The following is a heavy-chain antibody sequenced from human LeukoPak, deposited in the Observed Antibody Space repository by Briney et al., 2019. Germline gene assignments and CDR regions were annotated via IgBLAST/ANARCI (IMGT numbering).Heavy chain of an antibody. CDR3: AREALRPSRWFDP. CDR1: GGSISSGDYY. Sequence: SETLSLTCTVSGGSISSGDYYWSWIRQPPGKGLEWIGYIYYSGSTYYNPSLKSRVTISVDTSNNQFSLRLSSVTAADTAVYYCAREALRPSRWFDPWGQGTLVTVSS. CDR2: IYYSGST. V-gene: IGHV4-30-4*01. D-gene: IGHD4-17*01. J-gene: IGHJ5*02.